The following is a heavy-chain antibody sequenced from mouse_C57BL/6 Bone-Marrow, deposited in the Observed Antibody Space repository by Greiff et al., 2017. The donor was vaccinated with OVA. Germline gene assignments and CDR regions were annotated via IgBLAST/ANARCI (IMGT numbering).Heavy chain of an antibody. CDR1: GYTFTSYW. Sequence: QVQLQQPGAELVMPGASVKLSCKASGYTFTSYWMHWVKQRPGQGLEWIGEIDPSDSYTNYNQKFKGKSTLTVAKSSSTAYMQLSSLTSEDSAVYYCAREAGALYAMDYWGQGTSVTVSS. V-gene: IGHV1-69*01. CDR3: AREAGALYAMDY. CDR2: IDPSDSYT. D-gene: IGHD3-2*02. J-gene: IGHJ4*01.